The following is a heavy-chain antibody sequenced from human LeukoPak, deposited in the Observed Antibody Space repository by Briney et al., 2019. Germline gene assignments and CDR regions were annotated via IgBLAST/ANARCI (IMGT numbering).Heavy chain of an antibody. CDR1: GGSFSAYY. CDR2: INHSGST. V-gene: IGHV4-34*01. D-gene: IGHD6-13*01. Sequence: SETLSLTCAVYGGSFSAYYWSWIRRPPGKGLEWIGEINHSGSTNYNPSLKSRVTISVDTSKNQFSLKLSSVTAADTAVYYCARASIAAPAPNYMDVWGKGTTVTVSS. J-gene: IGHJ6*03. CDR3: ARASIAAPAPNYMDV.